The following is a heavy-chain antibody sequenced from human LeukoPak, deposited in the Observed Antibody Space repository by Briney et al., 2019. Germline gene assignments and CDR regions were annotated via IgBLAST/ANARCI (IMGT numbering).Heavy chain of an antibody. D-gene: IGHD3-22*01. Sequence: SETLSLTCTVSGGSLSSYYWSWTRQPPGKGLEWIGYIYYSGSTNYNPSLKSRVTISVDTSKNQFSLRLTSVTAAGTAVYYCATTINYYDSSGHYYNWFDPWGQGTLVTVSS. CDR1: GGSLSSYY. V-gene: IGHV4-59*01. CDR2: IYYSGST. CDR3: ATTINYYDSSGHYYNWFDP. J-gene: IGHJ5*02.